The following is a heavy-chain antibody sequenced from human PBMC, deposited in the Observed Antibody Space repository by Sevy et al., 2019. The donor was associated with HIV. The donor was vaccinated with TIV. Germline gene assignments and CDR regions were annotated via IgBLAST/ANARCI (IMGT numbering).Heavy chain of an antibody. D-gene: IGHD3-16*01. CDR3: AHETFGRFES. CDR2: IKTDGRDK. Sequence: GGSLRLSCAVSGFTFSANWMNWVRQAPGKGLEWVANIKTDGRDKHYVDSVEGPITISRDNAKNLLFLQMNSLRVEDTAVYYCAHETFGRFESWGQGTLVTVSS. V-gene: IGHV3-7*01. J-gene: IGHJ4*02. CDR1: GFTFSANW.